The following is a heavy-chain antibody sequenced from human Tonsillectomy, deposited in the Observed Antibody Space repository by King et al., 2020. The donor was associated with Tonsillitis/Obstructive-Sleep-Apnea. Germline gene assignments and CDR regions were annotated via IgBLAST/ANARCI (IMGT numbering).Heavy chain of an antibody. Sequence: VQLVESGAEVKKPGASVKVSCKASGYTFTSYDISWVRQAPGQGLEWMGWISAYNGNTNYAQKVQGIVTMTTDTSTSTAYMELRSLRSDDTAVYYCARENDYGGNPPAFDYWGQGTLVTVSS. V-gene: IGHV1-18*01. CDR3: ARENDYGGNPPAFDY. D-gene: IGHD4-23*01. CDR1: GYTFTSYD. J-gene: IGHJ4*02. CDR2: ISAYNGNT.